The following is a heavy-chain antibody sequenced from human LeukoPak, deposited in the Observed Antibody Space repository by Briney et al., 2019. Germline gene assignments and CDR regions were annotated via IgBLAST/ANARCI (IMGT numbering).Heavy chain of an antibody. CDR1: GGSFSGYY. J-gene: IGHJ6*03. CDR3: ARERRGDTMVRGVIITVYYYYYMDV. V-gene: IGHV4-34*01. D-gene: IGHD3-10*01. CDR2: INHSGST. Sequence: SETLSLTCAVYGGSFSGYYWSWIRQPPGKGLEWIGEINHSGSTNYNPSLKSRVTISVDTSKNQFSLKLSSVTAADTAVYYCARERRGDTMVRGVIITVYYYYYMDVWGKGTTVTVSS.